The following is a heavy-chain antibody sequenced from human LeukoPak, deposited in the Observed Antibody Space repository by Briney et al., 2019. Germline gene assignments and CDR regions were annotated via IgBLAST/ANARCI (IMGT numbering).Heavy chain of an antibody. CDR2: IKTDGSEK. CDR1: GFTFSNYW. V-gene: IGHV3-7*01. D-gene: IGHD3-22*01. Sequence: GGSLRLSCEGSGFTFSNYWMGWVRQAPGKGLQWVANIKTDGSEKYAKNSLYLQMNSLRAEDTAVYYCATYSSLNRREFQYWGQGTLLTVSS. CDR3: ATYSSLNRREFQY. J-gene: IGHJ1*01.